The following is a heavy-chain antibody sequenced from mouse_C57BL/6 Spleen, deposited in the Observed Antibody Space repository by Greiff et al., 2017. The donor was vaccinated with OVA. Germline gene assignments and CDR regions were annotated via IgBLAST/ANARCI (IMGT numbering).Heavy chain of an antibody. V-gene: IGHV1-82*01. CDR2: IYPGDGDT. CDR1: GYAFSSSW. Sequence: QVQLQQSGPELVKPGASVKISCKASGYAFSSSWMNWVKQRPGKGLEWIGRIYPGDGDTNYTAKFKGKATLTADKSSSTAYMQLSSLTSEDSAVYFCARGYYGSSLYYFGYWGQGTTLTVSS. CDR3: ARGYYGSSLYYFGY. D-gene: IGHD1-1*01. J-gene: IGHJ2*01.